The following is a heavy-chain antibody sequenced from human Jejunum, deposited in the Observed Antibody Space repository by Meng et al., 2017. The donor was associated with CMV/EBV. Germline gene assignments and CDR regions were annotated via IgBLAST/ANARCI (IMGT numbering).Heavy chain of an antibody. CDR2: IKQDGSET. Sequence: ASGFPFSVYAVSWVRQTPGKGLEWVANIKQDGSETDYLDSVKGRFTISRDNAKNSVYLRMKSLRAEDTAVYYCARENDYGEANLDYWGQGTLVTVSS. CDR3: ARENDYGEANLDY. J-gene: IGHJ4*02. CDR1: GFPFSVYA. V-gene: IGHV3-7*01. D-gene: IGHD4-17*01.